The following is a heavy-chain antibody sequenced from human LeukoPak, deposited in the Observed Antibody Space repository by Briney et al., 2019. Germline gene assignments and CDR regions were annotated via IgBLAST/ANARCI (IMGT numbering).Heavy chain of an antibody. D-gene: IGHD3-10*02. CDR2: ISDSGGIT. V-gene: IGHV3-23*01. CDR3: AKASAVRGYYYHGMDV. Sequence: GGSLRLSCAASGFTFSSYAMNWVRQAPGKGLEWVSGISDSGGITYYADSVKGRFTISRDNSKNTMYLQMNSLRVEDTAVYYCAKASAVRGYYYHGMDVWGQGTTVTVSS. J-gene: IGHJ6*02. CDR1: GFTFSSYA.